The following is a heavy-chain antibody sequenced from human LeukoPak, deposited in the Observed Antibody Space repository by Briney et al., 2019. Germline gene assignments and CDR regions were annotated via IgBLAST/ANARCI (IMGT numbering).Heavy chain of an antibody. CDR2: IRYDGADM. D-gene: IGHD3-22*01. CDR1: GFTFSSYG. Sequence: GGSLRLSCATSGFTFSSYGMHWVRQAPGKGLEWMAFIRYDGADMYYADSVKGRFTISRDKSNNTLFLQMNSLRVEDTAMYYCAKDGPVEHHFGYFLDSWGQGTLVTVSS. V-gene: IGHV3-30*02. CDR3: AKDGPVEHHFGYFLDS. J-gene: IGHJ4*02.